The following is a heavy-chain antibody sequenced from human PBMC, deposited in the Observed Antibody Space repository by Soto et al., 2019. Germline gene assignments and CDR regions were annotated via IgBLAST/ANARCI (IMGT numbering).Heavy chain of an antibody. D-gene: IGHD2-15*01. CDR2: ISYDGSNK. CDR3: AAVGIGY. J-gene: IGHJ4*02. Sequence: QVQLVESGGGVVQPGRSLRLSCAASGFTISSYGMHWVRQAPGKGLEWVAVISYDGSNKYYADSVKGRFTISRDNSKNTLYLQMNSLRAEDTAVYYCAAVGIGYWGQGTLVTVSS. CDR1: GFTISSYG. V-gene: IGHV3-30*03.